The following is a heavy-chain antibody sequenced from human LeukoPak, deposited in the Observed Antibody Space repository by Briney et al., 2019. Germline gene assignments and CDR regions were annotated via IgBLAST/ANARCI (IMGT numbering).Heavy chain of an antibody. J-gene: IGHJ4*02. Sequence: PGGSLRLSCAASGFTFSSYAMSWVRQAPGEGLEWVSTISPSGGSTFYADSVKGRFTISRDNSKNTLYLQMNSLRAEDTAVYYCAKSPRRLIVVVPAALDYWGQGTLVTVSS. CDR2: ISPSGGST. CDR1: GFTFSSYA. V-gene: IGHV3-23*01. CDR3: AKSPRRLIVVVPAALDY. D-gene: IGHD2-2*01.